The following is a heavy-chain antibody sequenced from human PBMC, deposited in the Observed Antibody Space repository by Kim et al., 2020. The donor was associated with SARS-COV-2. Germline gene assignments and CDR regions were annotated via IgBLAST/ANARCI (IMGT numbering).Heavy chain of an antibody. CDR1: GYTFTSYA. Sequence: ASVKVSCKASGYTFTSYAMNWVRQAPGQGLEWMGWINTNTGNPTYAQGFTGRFVFSLDTSVSTAYLQISSLKAEDTAVYYCARGPVLRYFDWLLFPHSYYFDYWGQGTLVTVSS. V-gene: IGHV7-4-1*02. D-gene: IGHD3-9*01. CDR2: INTNTGNP. CDR3: ARGPVLRYFDWLLFPHSYYFDY. J-gene: IGHJ4*02.